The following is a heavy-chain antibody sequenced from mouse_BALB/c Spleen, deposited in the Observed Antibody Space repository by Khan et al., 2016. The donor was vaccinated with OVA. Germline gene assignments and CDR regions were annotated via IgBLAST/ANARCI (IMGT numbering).Heavy chain of an antibody. CDR1: GYTFTTYW. CDR2: INPSTGYT. V-gene: IGHV1-7*01. Sequence: VQLQESGAELAKPGASVKMSCTASGYTFTTYWMHWIKQRPGQGLEWIGYINPSTGYTEYNQNFKDKATLTADESSSTAYMHLNSLTSEDSAVYYCARRGLYCIFPYGGQGTLVTVSA. J-gene: IGHJ3*01. CDR3: ARRGLYCIFPY.